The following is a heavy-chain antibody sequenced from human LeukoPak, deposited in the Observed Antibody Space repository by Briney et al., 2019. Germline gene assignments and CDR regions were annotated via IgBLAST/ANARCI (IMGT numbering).Heavy chain of an antibody. CDR3: ARQRSSTWSLVY. J-gene: IGHJ4*02. CDR1: SGSISSYY. CDR2: VYYSGST. D-gene: IGHD6-13*01. V-gene: IGHV4-59*08. Sequence: SETLSLTCTVSSGSISSYYCSCIRQPPRKGLEWIGYVYYSGSTNYNPSLKSRVTISVDTSKNQFSLKLSSVTAADTAVYFCARQRSSTWSLVYWGQGTLVTVSS.